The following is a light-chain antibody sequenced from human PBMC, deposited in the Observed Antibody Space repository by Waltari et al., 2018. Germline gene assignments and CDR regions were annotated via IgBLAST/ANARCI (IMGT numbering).Light chain of an antibody. CDR2: RDN. CDR3: SAWDNSLKAWL. V-gene: IGLV10-54*01. CDR1: ITQVGRPC. Sequence: QAGLTQPPSVSKGLGQTATFTCSGYITQVGRPCPAWPPPPQGHPPKLLPYRDNSRPSGVSDRISASRSGDTASLTITGLQPDDEADYYCSAWDNSLKAWLFGGGTKLTVL. J-gene: IGLJ3*02.